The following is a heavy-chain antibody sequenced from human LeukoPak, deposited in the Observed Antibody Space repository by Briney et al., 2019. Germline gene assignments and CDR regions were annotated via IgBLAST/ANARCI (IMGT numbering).Heavy chain of an antibody. D-gene: IGHD6-19*01. CDR1: GYTFTGYY. CDR3: ARSASLLRSGQNWFDP. J-gene: IGHJ5*02. V-gene: IGHV1-2*02. Sequence: ASVTVSCTASGYTFTGYYMHWVRQAPGQGLEWMGWINPNSGGTNYAQKFQGRVTMTRDTSISTAYMELSRLRSDDTAVYYCARSASLLRSGQNWFDPWGQGTLVTVSS. CDR2: INPNSGGT.